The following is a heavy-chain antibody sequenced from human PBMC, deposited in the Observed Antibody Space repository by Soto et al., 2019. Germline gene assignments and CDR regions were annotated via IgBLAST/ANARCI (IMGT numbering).Heavy chain of an antibody. CDR2: ICCGDRRT. CDR1: GSMLSCYV. D-gene: IGHD3-16*01. CDR3: VKQNSGEMLTWVFQYFEF. Sequence: PGRSLRLSCEASGSMLSCYVMRWVRQAPGQRMAWVSAICCGDRRTPYRYFVKGRFTTSRGNSKNTLYLQMNSVRVEDTAVYYCVKQNSGEMLTWVFQYFEFWGQGARVAVAS. J-gene: IGHJ4*02. V-gene: IGHV3-23*02.